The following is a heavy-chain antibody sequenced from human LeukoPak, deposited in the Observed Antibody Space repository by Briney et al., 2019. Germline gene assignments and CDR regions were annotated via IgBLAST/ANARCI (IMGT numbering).Heavy chain of an antibody. CDR3: ARRHTAMAAPDFDY. D-gene: IGHD5-18*01. V-gene: IGHV3-21*01. CDR2: ISSSSNYI. Sequence: GGSLRLSCAASGFTFSTYSMNWVRQAPGKGLEWVSSISSSSNYIYYADSVKGRFTISRDNAKNSLYLQMNSLRAEDTAVYYCARRHTAMAAPDFDYWGQGTLVTVSS. J-gene: IGHJ4*02. CDR1: GFTFSTYS.